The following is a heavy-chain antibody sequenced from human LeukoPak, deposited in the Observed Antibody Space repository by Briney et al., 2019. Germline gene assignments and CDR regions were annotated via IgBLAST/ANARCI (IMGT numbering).Heavy chain of an antibody. CDR3: ARAYYDFWSGYPFHFDY. J-gene: IGHJ4*02. V-gene: IGHV4-59*01. D-gene: IGHD3-3*01. CDR2: IYYSGRT. CDR1: GGSISSYY. Sequence: PSETLSLTCSVSGGSISSYYWSWIRQPPGKGLEWIGYIYYSGRTSYNPSLKSRVTISVDTSKNQFSLRLSSVTAADTAVYYCARAYYDFWSGYPFHFDYWGQGTLVTVSS.